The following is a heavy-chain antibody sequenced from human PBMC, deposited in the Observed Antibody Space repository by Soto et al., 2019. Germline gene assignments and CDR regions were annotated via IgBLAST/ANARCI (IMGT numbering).Heavy chain of an antibody. J-gene: IGHJ3*02. CDR1: GFTFSNAW. Sequence: PGGSLRLSCAASGFTFSNAWMNWARQAPGKGLEWVGRIKSKTDGGTTDYAAPVKGRFTISRDDSKNTLYLQMNSLKTEDTAVYYCTTGPPPKGIVVPAASDAFDIWGQGTMVTVSS. CDR3: TTGPPPKGIVVPAASDAFDI. D-gene: IGHD2-2*01. CDR2: IKSKTDGGTT. V-gene: IGHV3-15*07.